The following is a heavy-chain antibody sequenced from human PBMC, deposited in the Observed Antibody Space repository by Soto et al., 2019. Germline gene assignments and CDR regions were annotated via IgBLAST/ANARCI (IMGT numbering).Heavy chain of an antibody. J-gene: IGHJ6*02. V-gene: IGHV1-24*01. Sequence: ASVKVSCKVSGYTLTELSMHWVRQAPGKGLEWMGGFDPEDGETIYAQKFQGRVTMTEDTSTDTAYMELSSLRSEDTAVYYCATDLGVTTLRYYYGMDVWGQGTTVTVSS. CDR2: FDPEDGET. D-gene: IGHD4-17*01. CDR1: GYTLTELS. CDR3: ATDLGVTTLRYYYGMDV.